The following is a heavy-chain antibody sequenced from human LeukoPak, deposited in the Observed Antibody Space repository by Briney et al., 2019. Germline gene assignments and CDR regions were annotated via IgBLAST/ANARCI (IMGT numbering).Heavy chain of an antibody. V-gene: IGHV5-51*01. J-gene: IGHJ4*02. Sequence: GESLKISCKGSGYSFTSYWIGWVRQMPGKGLEWMGIIYPGDSDTRYSPSFQGQVTISADKSISTAYLQWSSLKASDTAMYYCARAFYDFWSGPAHFDCWGQGTLVTVSS. CDR3: ARAFYDFWSGPAHFDC. CDR1: GYSFTSYW. D-gene: IGHD3-3*01. CDR2: IYPGDSDT.